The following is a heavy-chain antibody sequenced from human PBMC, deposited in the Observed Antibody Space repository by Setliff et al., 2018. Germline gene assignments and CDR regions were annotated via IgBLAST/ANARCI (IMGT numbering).Heavy chain of an antibody. CDR3: ASCLAARRGGWFDP. CDR1: GGSISSSSYC. J-gene: IGHJ5*02. D-gene: IGHD6-6*01. Sequence: SETLSLTCTVSGGSISSSSYCWGWIRQPPGKGLEWIGSIYYSGSTYYNPSLKSRVTISVDTSKNQFSLKLSSVTAADTAVYYCASCLAARRGGWFDPWGQGTLVTVS. V-gene: IGHV4-39*01. CDR2: IYYSGST.